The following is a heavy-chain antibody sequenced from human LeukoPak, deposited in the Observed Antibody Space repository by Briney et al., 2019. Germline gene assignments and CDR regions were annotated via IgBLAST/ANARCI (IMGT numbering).Heavy chain of an antibody. CDR1: GVSISSGYF. D-gene: IGHD1-26*01. J-gene: IGHJ4*02. Sequence: SQTLSLTCPVSGVSISSGYFWGWIRQSPGKGLEWIGNIYHDGNTYYNPSLKSRVTISLDTSNNQLSLKLNSVTAADTAVYYCAGLDRVGAHFEYWGQGTLVTVSS. CDR3: AGLDRVGAHFEY. V-gene: IGHV4-38-2*01. CDR2: IYHDGNT.